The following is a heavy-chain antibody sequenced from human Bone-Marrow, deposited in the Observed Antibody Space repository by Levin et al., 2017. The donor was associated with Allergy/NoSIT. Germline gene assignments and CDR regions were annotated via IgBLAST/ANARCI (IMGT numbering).Heavy chain of an antibody. J-gene: IGHJ6*02. CDR2: TYYRSKWYN. V-gene: IGHV6-1*01. D-gene: IGHD6-13*01. CDR1: GDRVSSTSAA. Sequence: SQTLSLTCAISGDRVSSTSAAWNWIRQSPSRGLEWLGRTYYRSKWYNDYAVSVKSRITINPDTSKNQFSLQLNSVTPEDTAVYYCAKGIAAAGTIDYYYGMDVWGQGTTVTVSS. CDR3: AKGIAAAGTIDYYYGMDV.